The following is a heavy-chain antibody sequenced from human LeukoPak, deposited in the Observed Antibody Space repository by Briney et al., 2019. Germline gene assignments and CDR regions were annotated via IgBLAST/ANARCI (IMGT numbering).Heavy chain of an antibody. Sequence: GGSLRLSCAASGFTFSSYGMHWVRQAPGKGLEWVAVISYDGSNKYYADSVKGRFTISRDNSKNTLYLQMNSLRAEDTAEYYCAKDSYYGSGSYFHFDYWGQGTLVTVSS. CDR1: GFTFSSYG. J-gene: IGHJ4*02. D-gene: IGHD3-10*01. CDR2: ISYDGSNK. V-gene: IGHV3-30*18. CDR3: AKDSYYGSGSYFHFDY.